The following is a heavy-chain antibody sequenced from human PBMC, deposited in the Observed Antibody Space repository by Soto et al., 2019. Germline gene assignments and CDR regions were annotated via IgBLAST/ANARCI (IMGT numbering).Heavy chain of an antibody. J-gene: IGHJ4*02. D-gene: IGHD3-10*01. CDR3: ARESRDGFNSPFDY. CDR2: IYYSGST. V-gene: IGHV4-31*03. Sequence: QVQLQESGPGLVKPSQTLSLTCTVSGGSISSGAYYWSWIRQHPGKGLEWIGYIYYSGSTYYNPSLKSRVTISVDTSKNQCSLKLSSVTAADTAVYYCARESRDGFNSPFDYWGQGTLVTVSS. CDR1: GGSISSGAYY.